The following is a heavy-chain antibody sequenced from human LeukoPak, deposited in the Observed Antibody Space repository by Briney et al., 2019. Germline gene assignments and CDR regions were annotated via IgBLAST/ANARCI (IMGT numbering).Heavy chain of an antibody. CDR3: ARDRTRGSYYSDDAFDI. CDR1: GGSISSGGYY. D-gene: IGHD1-26*01. Sequence: SETLSLTCTVSGGSISSGGYYWSWIRQPPGKGLEWIGYIYHSGSTYYNPSLKSRVTISVDRSKNRFSLKLSSVTAADTAVYYCARDRTRGSYYSDDAFDIWGQGTMVTVSS. V-gene: IGHV4-30-2*01. J-gene: IGHJ3*02. CDR2: IYHSGST.